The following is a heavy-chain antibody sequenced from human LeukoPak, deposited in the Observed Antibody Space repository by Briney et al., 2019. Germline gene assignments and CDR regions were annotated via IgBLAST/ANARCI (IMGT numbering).Heavy chain of an antibody. CDR3: ARVGGSGSYSMYHFDS. Sequence: ASVKVSCKASGYFFTNYYMHWVRQAPGQGLEWLGLINPSSGATRYARKFQGRGTMTRDTSTSTVYMELSSPRFEDTAVYCCARVGGSGSYSMYHFDSWGQGTLVTVSS. J-gene: IGHJ4*02. CDR1: GYFFTNYY. D-gene: IGHD3-10*01. CDR2: INPSSGAT. V-gene: IGHV1-46*01.